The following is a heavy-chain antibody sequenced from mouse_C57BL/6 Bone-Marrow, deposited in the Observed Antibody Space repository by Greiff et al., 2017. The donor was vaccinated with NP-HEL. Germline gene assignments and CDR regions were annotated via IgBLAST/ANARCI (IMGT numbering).Heavy chain of an antibody. V-gene: IGHV6-3*01. J-gene: IGHJ4*01. CDR1: GFTFSNYW. CDR2: IRLKSDNYAT. Sequence: DVMLVESGGGLVQPGGSMKLSCVASGFTFSNYWMNWVRQSPEKGLEWVAQIRLKSDNYATHYAESVKGRFTISRDDSKSSVYLQMNNLRAEDTVIYYCTVDGYYPYAMDYWGQGTSVTVSS. CDR3: TVDGYYPYAMDY. D-gene: IGHD2-3*01.